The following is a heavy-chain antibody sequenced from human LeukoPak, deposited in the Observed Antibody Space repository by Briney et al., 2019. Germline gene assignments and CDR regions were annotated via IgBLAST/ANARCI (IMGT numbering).Heavy chain of an antibody. Sequence: SETLSLTCTVSGGSISSYYWSWIRQPAGKGLEWIGRIYTSGSTNYNPSLKSRVTMSVDTSKNQFSLKLSSVTAAATAVYYCAREGYSSGWYWFDPWGQGTLVTVSS. V-gene: IGHV4-4*07. CDR3: AREGYSSGWYWFDP. CDR2: IYTSGST. CDR1: GGSISSYY. J-gene: IGHJ5*02. D-gene: IGHD6-19*01.